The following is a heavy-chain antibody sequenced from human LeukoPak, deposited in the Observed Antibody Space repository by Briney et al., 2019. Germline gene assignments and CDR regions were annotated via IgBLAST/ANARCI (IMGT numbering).Heavy chain of an antibody. V-gene: IGHV4-39*01. D-gene: IGHD2-8*01. CDR1: GGSISSSISF. CDR3: ARLCNGEYRNAFDI. J-gene: IGHJ3*02. Sequence: SETLSLTCTVSGGSISSSISFWAWIRQPPGRQLEYIGSVHYGGSIYYHPSLKGRVTISIDTSKNQFSLKVNSVTAADAAVYHCARLCNGEYRNAFDIWGQGTMVTVSS. CDR2: VHYGGSI.